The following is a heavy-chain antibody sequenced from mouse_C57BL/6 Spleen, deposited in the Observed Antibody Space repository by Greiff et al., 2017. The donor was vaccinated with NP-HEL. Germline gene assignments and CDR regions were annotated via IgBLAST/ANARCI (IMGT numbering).Heavy chain of an antibody. D-gene: IGHD1-1*01. CDR2: IYPSDSET. CDR1: GYTFTSYW. Sequence: QVQLQQPGAELVRPGSSVKLSCKASGYTFTSYWMAWVKQRPGQGLEWIGNIYPSDSETHYNQKFKDKATLTVDKSSSTAYMQLSSLTSEDSAVYYCARGVYYGRGYFDVWGTGTTVTVSS. V-gene: IGHV1-61*01. CDR3: ARGVYYGRGYFDV. J-gene: IGHJ1*03.